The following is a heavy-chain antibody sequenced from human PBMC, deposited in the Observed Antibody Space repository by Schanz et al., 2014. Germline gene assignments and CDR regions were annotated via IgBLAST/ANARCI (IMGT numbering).Heavy chain of an antibody. Sequence: EVQLVESGGGLVQPGGSLRLSCVASGFTFSNYWMTWVRQAPGKGLEWVSAISGSGGSTYYADSVKGRFTISRDNAKNSLYLQMNGLRAEDTAVYYCARVALPGYSSPRDAFDIWGQGTMVTVSS. CDR1: GFTFSNYW. D-gene: IGHD5-18*01. J-gene: IGHJ3*02. CDR2: ISGSGGST. V-gene: IGHV3-23*04. CDR3: ARVALPGYSSPRDAFDI.